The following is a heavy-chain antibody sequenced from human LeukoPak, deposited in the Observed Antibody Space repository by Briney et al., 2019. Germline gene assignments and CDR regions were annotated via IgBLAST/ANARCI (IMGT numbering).Heavy chain of an antibody. CDR1: GFTFSNYA. V-gene: IGHV3-23*01. Sequence: PGGSLRLSCAASGFTFSNYAMVWVRQAPGKGLEWVSAIRGSGAGTHYADSVKGRFTISRDNSRNILYLQMNNLRGEDTALYYCGRDPNGDYIGAFEFQRWGQGTLVSVS. CDR3: GRDPNGDYIGAFEFQR. D-gene: IGHD4-17*01. J-gene: IGHJ1*01. CDR2: IRGSGAGT.